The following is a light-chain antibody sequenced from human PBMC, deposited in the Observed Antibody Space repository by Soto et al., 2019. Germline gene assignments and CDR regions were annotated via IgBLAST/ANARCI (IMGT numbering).Light chain of an antibody. CDR3: CTYAGSHTVL. CDR2: DVS. Sequence: QSALTQPRSVSGSPGQSVTISCTGTSSDVGGYNYVSWYQQHPGKAPKVMIYDVSKRPSGVPDRFSGSKSGNTASLTISGLQAEDEADYYCCTYAGSHTVLFGGGTKVTVL. CDR1: SSDVGGYNY. V-gene: IGLV2-11*01. J-gene: IGLJ2*01.